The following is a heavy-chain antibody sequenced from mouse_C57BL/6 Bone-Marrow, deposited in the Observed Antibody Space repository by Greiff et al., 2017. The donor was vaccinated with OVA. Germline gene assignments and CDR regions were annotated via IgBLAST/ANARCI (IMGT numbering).Heavy chain of an antibody. J-gene: IGHJ1*03. D-gene: IGHD1-1*01. Sequence: VQLQQSGPELVKPGASVKISCKASGYSFTGYYMNWVKQSPEKSLEWIGEINPSTGGTTYNQKFKAKATLTVDKSSSTAYMQLKSLTSEVSAVYYCARILYYYGTYWYFDVWGTGTTVTVSS. CDR3: ARILYYYGTYWYFDV. V-gene: IGHV1-42*01. CDR1: GYSFTGYY. CDR2: INPSTGGT.